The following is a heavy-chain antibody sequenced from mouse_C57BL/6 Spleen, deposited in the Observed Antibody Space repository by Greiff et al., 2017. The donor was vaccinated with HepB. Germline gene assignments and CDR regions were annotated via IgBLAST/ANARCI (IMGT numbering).Heavy chain of an antibody. V-gene: IGHV1-50*01. Sequence: QVQLQQSGAELVKPGASVKLSCKASGYTFTSYWMQWVKQRPGQGLEWIGEIDPSDSYTVDTSSSTAYMQLSSLTSEDSAVYYCASYYGYEGFAYWGQGTLVTVSA. J-gene: IGHJ3*01. CDR1: GYTFTSYW. CDR3: ASYYGYEGFAY. D-gene: IGHD2-2*01. CDR2: IDPSDSY.